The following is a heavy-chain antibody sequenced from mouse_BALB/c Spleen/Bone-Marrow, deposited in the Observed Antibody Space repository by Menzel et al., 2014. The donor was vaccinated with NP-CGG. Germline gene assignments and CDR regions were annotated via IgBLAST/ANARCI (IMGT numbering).Heavy chain of an antibody. D-gene: IGHD2-4*01. Sequence: EVQGVESGGGLVKSGGSLKLSCAASGFTFSNHGMSWVRQTPEKRLEWVATISGGGGYTFYSDSVKGRFTISRDNAKNNLYLQLSSLRSEDTAVYYCARHAYYDQTEVSFVYWGQGTLVTVSA. CDR3: ARHAYYDQTEVSFVY. J-gene: IGHJ3*01. CDR1: GFTFSNHG. CDR2: ISGGGGYT. V-gene: IGHV5-9-2*01.